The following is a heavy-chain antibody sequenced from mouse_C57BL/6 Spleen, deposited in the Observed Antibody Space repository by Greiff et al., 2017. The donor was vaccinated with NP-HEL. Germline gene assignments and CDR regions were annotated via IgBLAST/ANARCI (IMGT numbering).Heavy chain of an antibody. D-gene: IGHD2-4*01. J-gene: IGHJ4*01. CDR1: GYTFTSYW. CDR3: ARTHYERAMDY. CDR2: IHPNSGST. Sequence: VQLQQSGAELVKPGASVKLSCKASGYTFTSYWMHWVKQRPGQGLEWIGMIHPNSGSTNYNEKFKSKATLTVDKSSSTAYMQLSSLTSEDSAVYYCARTHYERAMDYWGQGTSVTVSS. V-gene: IGHV1-64*01.